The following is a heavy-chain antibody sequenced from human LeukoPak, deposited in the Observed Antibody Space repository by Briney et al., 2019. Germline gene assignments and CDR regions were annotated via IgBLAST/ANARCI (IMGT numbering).Heavy chain of an antibody. J-gene: IGHJ4*02. Sequence: AETLRLTCTVSGGSISSYYWSWIRQPPGKGLEWIGYIYYSGSTNYNPYSTSRVTISVDTSKNQFSLKLSSVTAADTAVYYCAVVYSYGPGAFDYWGKGPLAPVSS. CDR1: GGSISSYY. D-gene: IGHD5-18*01. CDR3: AVVYSYGPGAFDY. CDR2: IYYSGST. V-gene: IGHV4-59*03.